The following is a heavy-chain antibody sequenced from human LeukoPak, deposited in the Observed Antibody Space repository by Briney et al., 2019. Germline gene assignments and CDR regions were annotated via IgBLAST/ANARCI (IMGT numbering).Heavy chain of an antibody. V-gene: IGHV1-2*02. CDR1: GYTFTAYY. CDR2: INPNTAGT. Sequence: VSVKVSCKASGYTFTAYYIHWVRQAPGQGLEWMGWINPNTAGTNYAQKFLGGVTLTWDTSISTAYMELNRLTSDDTAVYYCATSAGDYRAGHYYYMGVWGKGTSVTVSS. J-gene: IGHJ6*03. D-gene: IGHD4-11*01. CDR3: ATSAGDYRAGHYYYMGV.